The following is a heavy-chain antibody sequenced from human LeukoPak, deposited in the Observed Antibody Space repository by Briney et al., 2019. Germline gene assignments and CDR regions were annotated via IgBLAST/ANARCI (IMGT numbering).Heavy chain of an antibody. CDR2: IIIILGIA. D-gene: IGHD3-22*01. CDR1: GGTFSSYA. J-gene: IGHJ3*02. V-gene: IGHV1-69*04. Sequence: SVKVSCKASGGTFSSYAISWVRQAPGQGLEWMGRIIIILGIANYAPKFQGRVTITADKSTSTAYMELNSLRSEDTAVYYCATPKAEYYYDSSGDDAFDIWGQGTMVTVS. CDR3: ATPKAEYYYDSSGDDAFDI.